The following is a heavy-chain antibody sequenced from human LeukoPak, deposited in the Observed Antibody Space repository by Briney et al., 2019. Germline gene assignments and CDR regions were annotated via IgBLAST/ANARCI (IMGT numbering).Heavy chain of an antibody. Sequence: GGSLRLSCAASGFTFSDYYMSWIRQAPGKGLEWVSAISGSGGSTYYADSVKGRFTISRDNSKNTLYLQMNSLRAEDTAVYYCAKEGVIYSSSWFDYWGQGTLVTVSS. CDR3: AKEGVIYSSSWFDY. J-gene: IGHJ4*02. D-gene: IGHD6-13*01. V-gene: IGHV3-23*01. CDR2: ISGSGGST. CDR1: GFTFSDYY.